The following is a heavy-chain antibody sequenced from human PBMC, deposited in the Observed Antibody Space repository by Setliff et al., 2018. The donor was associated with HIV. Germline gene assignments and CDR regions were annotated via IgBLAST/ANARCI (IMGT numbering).Heavy chain of an antibody. CDR3: ASRRGGGFLAWPDPYFDY. CDR2: IYTSGST. CDR1: GGSFSGNY. D-gene: IGHD3-3*01. Sequence: SETLSLTCAIYGGSFSGNYWSWIRQPAGKGLEWIGHIYTSGSTNYNPSLKSRVIISIDTSKNQFSLKLFSVTAADTAVYYCASRRGGGFLAWPDPYFDYWGQGTLVTVSS. J-gene: IGHJ4*02. V-gene: IGHV4-59*10.